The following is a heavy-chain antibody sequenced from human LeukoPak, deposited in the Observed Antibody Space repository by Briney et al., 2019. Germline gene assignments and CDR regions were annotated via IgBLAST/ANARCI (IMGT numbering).Heavy chain of an antibody. D-gene: IGHD3-22*01. Sequence: SETLSLTCAVYGGSFSGYYWSWIRQPPGKGLKWIGEINHSGSTNYDPSLKSRVTISVDTSKNQFSLKLSSVTAADTAVYYCARDSSGYYFYYYYGMDVWGQGTTVTVSS. CDR1: GGSFSGYY. CDR2: INHSGST. CDR3: ARDSSGYYFYYYYGMDV. V-gene: IGHV4-34*01. J-gene: IGHJ6*02.